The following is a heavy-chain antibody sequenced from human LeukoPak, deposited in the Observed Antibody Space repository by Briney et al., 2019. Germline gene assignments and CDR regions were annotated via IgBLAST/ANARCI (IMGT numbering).Heavy chain of an antibody. J-gene: IGHJ6*03. V-gene: IGHV4-59*12. CDR2: IYYSGST. CDR3: ARGAYCSSTSCYFYYYYYMDV. D-gene: IGHD2-2*01. CDR1: GGSISSYY. Sequence: SETLSLTCTVSGGSISSYYWSWIRQPPGKGLEWIGYIYYSGSTNYNPSLKSRVTISVDTSKNQFSLKLSSVTAADTAVYYCARGAYCSSTSCYFYYYYYMDVWGKGTTVTVSS.